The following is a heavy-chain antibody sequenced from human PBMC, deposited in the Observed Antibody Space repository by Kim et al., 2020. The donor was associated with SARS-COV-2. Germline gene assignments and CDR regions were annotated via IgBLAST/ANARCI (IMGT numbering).Heavy chain of an antibody. Sequence: GESLKISCKGSGYSFTSYWIGWVRQMPGKGLEWMGIIYPGDSDTRYSPSFQGQVTISADKSISTAYLQWSSLKASDTAMYYCARLGKTYYYDSSGFRGMDVWGQGTTVTVSS. V-gene: IGHV5-51*01. J-gene: IGHJ6*02. D-gene: IGHD3-22*01. CDR3: ARLGKTYYYDSSGFRGMDV. CDR1: GYSFTSYW. CDR2: IYPGDSDT.